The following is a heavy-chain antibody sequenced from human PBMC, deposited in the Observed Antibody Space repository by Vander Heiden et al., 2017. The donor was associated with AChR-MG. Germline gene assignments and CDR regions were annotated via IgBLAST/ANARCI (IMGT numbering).Heavy chain of an antibody. Sequence: EVQLVESGGGLVQPGGSLRLSCSASGFTFSSYSMNWVRQAPGKGLEWVSYISSSSSTIYYADSVKGRFTISRDNAKNSLYLQMNSLRAEDTAVYYCARDPRLSSSTVFDYWGEGTLVTVSS. D-gene: IGHD6-6*01. CDR1: GFTFSSYS. J-gene: IGHJ4*02. V-gene: IGHV3-48*01. CDR2: ISSSSSTI. CDR3: ARDPRLSSSTVFDY.